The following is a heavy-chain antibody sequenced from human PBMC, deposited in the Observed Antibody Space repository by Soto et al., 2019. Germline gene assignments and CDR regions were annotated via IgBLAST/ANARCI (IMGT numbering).Heavy chain of an antibody. CDR2: INSDGTST. V-gene: IGHV3-74*01. Sequence: GGSLRLSCAASGFTFSNYWMHWVRQTPGMGLVWVSRINSDGTSTTYADSVRGRFTISRDNAKNSLYLQMDSLRAEDTAIYYCVRAKWGYSYGVLDYWGQGTLVTVSS. CDR1: GFTFSNYW. D-gene: IGHD7-27*01. J-gene: IGHJ4*02. CDR3: VRAKWGYSYGVLDY.